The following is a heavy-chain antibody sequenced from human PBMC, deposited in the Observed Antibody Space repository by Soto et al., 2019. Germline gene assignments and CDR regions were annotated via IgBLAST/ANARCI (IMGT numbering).Heavy chain of an antibody. CDR3: AASCVGCGGFNYYGMDV. J-gene: IGHJ6*02. V-gene: IGHV4-31*03. CDR2: IYYSGST. CDR1: GGSISSGGYY. D-gene: IGHD2-21*01. Sequence: SETLSLTCTVSGGSISSGGYYWSWIRQHPGKGLEWIGYIYYSGSTYYNPSPKGRVTISVDTSKNQFSLKLSSVTAADTAVYYCAASCVGCGGFNYYGMDVWGQGTTVTVSS.